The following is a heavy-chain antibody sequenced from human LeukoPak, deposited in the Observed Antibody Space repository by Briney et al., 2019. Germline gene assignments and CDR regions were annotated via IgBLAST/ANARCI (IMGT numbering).Heavy chain of an antibody. CDR2: INPNSGGT. D-gene: IGHD2-2*01. CDR1: GYTFTGYY. Sequence: ASVKVSCKASGYTFTGYYVDWVRQAPGQGLEWMGWINPNSGGTNHAKKFQGRVTMTRDTSISIVYMELSRLKSDDTALYYCARGGIVPGATAEALEIWGQGTTVTVSS. CDR3: ARGGIVPGATAEALEI. J-gene: IGHJ3*02. V-gene: IGHV1-2*02.